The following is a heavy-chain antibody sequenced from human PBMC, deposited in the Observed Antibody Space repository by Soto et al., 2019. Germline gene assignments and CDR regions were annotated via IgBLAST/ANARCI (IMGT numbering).Heavy chain of an antibody. J-gene: IGHJ5*02. CDR1: GGSISSYY. V-gene: IGHV4-59*01. CDR3: ARWLVGRGNWFDP. Sequence: LSLTCTVSGGSISSYYWSWIRQPPGKGLEWIGYIYYSGSTNYNPSLKSRVTISVDTSKNQFSLKLSSVTAADTAVYYCARWLVGRGNWFDPWGQGTLVTVSS. D-gene: IGHD6-19*01. CDR2: IYYSGST.